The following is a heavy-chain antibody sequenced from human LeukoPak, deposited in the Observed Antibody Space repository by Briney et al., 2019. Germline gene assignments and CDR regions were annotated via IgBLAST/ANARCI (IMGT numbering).Heavy chain of an antibody. J-gene: IGHJ4*02. CDR1: GFTFSSYG. CDR2: ISGSGGST. Sequence: GGSLRLSCAASGFTFSSYGMSWVRQAPGKGLEWVSAISGSGGSTYYADSVKGRFTISRDNSKNTLYLQMNSLRAEDTAVYYCAKIGYCSGGSCSRPLDYWGQGTLVTVSS. V-gene: IGHV3-23*01. CDR3: AKIGYCSGGSCSRPLDY. D-gene: IGHD2-15*01.